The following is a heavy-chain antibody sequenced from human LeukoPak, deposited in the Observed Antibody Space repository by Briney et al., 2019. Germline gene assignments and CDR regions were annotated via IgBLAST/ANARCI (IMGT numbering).Heavy chain of an antibody. V-gene: IGHV3-20*04. CDR3: ARDPRGVAAAEMAANPSHQRLNYFDY. J-gene: IGHJ4*02. D-gene: IGHD6-13*01. CDR1: GFTFDDYG. Sequence: GGSLRLSCAASGFTFDDYGMSWVRQAPGKGLEWVSGINWNGGSTGYADSVKGRFTISRDNAKNSLYLQMNSLRAEDTALYYCARDPRGVAAAEMAANPSHQRLNYFDYWGQGTLVTVSS. CDR2: INWNGGST.